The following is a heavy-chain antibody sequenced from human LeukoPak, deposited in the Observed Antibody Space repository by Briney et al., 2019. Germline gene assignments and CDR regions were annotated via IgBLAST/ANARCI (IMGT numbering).Heavy chain of an antibody. Sequence: ASVKVSCKASGYTFTNYAVHWVRQAPGQRPEWMGWINTGNGNAKYSQEFQGRVTFTGDTSASTAYMEVSSLRFEDMALYYCTRGGSSGWYNWFDPWGQGTLVTVSS. D-gene: IGHD6-19*01. V-gene: IGHV1-3*03. CDR1: GYTFTNYA. J-gene: IGHJ5*02. CDR2: INTGNGNA. CDR3: TRGGSSGWYNWFDP.